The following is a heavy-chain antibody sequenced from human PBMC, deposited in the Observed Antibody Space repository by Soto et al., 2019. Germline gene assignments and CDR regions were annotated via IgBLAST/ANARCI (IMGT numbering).Heavy chain of an antibody. CDR1: GFTFSSYD. V-gene: IGHV3-21*01. D-gene: IGHD2-2*01. Sequence: PGGSLRLSCAASGFTFSSYDMTWVRQAPGKGLEWVSSISTSSDYIYYAGSVKGRFTISRDNAENSLYLQMNSLRGEDTAAYFCTGMEAGQCGSMGRYPSPGKCYRMDVWGQGTTVTVSS. CDR3: TGMEAGQCGSMGRYPSPGKCYRMDV. CDR2: ISTSSDYI. J-gene: IGHJ6*02.